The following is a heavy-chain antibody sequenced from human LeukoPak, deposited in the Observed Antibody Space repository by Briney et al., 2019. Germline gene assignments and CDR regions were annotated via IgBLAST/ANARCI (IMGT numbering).Heavy chain of an antibody. CDR2: IDPSGGST. CDR1: GYTFASYY. D-gene: IGHD4-17*01. Sequence: ASVKVSCKASGYTFASYYMHWVRQAPGQGLEWMGIIDPSGGSTTYPQKFQGRVTMTRDMSTSTVYMELSSLRSEDTAVYYCAREITLPLKLYGDYLDPWGQGTLVTVSP. V-gene: IGHV1-46*01. J-gene: IGHJ5*02. CDR3: AREITLPLKLYGDYLDP.